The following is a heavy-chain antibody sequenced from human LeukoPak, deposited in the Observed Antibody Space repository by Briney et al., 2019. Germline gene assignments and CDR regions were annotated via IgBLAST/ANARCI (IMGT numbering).Heavy chain of an antibody. CDR3: AREGVDYGDSTGRFDP. V-gene: IGHV1-18*01. J-gene: IGHJ5*02. Sequence: ASVKVSCKASGYTFTSYGISWVRQAPGQGLEWMGWISAYNGNTNYAQKLQGRVTMTTDTSTSTAYMELRSLRSDDTAVYYCAREGVDYGDSTGRFDPWGQGTLVTVSS. D-gene: IGHD4-17*01. CDR2: ISAYNGNT. CDR1: GYTFTSYG.